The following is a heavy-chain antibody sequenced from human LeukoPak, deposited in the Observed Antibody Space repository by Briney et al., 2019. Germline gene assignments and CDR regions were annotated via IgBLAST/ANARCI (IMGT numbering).Heavy chain of an antibody. CDR3: AKAPVTTCSGAYCYPFDY. D-gene: IGHD2-15*01. J-gene: IGHJ4*02. CDR1: GFTFSNYG. Sequence: PGGSLRLSCAASGFTFSNYGMSWVRQAPGKGLEWVSSISGSGDSTYYADSVKGRFTISRDNSKNTLYLQMNSLRAEDTAVYYCAKAPVTTCSGAYCYPFDYWGQGTLVTVSS. V-gene: IGHV3-23*01. CDR2: ISGSGDST.